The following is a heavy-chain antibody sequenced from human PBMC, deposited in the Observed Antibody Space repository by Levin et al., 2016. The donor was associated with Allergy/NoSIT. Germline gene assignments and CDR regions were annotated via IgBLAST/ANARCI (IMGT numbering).Heavy chain of an antibody. J-gene: IGHJ4*02. V-gene: IGHV3-23*01. CDR3: VNGYSKGRLGY. Sequence: GGSLRLSCAASGFTFSTYAMSWVRQAPGKGLEWVSALSAGGGSTDYAGSVKGRFTISRDNSKNTLYLQMSSLRAEDTAVYYCVNGYSKGRLGYWGQGTLVTVSS. CDR1: GFTFSTYA. D-gene: IGHD1-26*01. CDR2: LSAGGGST.